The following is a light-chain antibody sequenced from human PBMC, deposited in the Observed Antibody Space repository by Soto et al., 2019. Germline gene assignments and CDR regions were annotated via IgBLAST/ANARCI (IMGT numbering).Light chain of an antibody. CDR1: QSISAY. J-gene: IGKJ5*01. CDR2: DAS. Sequence: DIQMSQCPCSLSASVGNRVTITCRASQSISAYLNWYQKKPGKAPNLLIYDASRLQSGVPSKFSGSGGGTDFTLSISSVQPEDFATYFCQQSYMDPITFGQGTRLEIK. CDR3: QQSYMDPIT. V-gene: IGKV1-39*01.